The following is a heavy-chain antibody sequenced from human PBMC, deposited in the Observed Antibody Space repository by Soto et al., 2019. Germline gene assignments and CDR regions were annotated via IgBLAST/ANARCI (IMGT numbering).Heavy chain of an antibody. Sequence: SETLSLTCSVSGGTISGYYWTWIRQPAGKGLEWIGRIYSSGNTKYNPSLQSRVTMSLDTSNNQFSLRLTSVTAADTAVYYCARGQRFSDWFDPWGQGTLVTIS. CDR1: GGTISGYY. CDR2: IYSSGNT. D-gene: IGHD3-3*01. J-gene: IGHJ5*02. V-gene: IGHV4-4*07. CDR3: ARGQRFSDWFDP.